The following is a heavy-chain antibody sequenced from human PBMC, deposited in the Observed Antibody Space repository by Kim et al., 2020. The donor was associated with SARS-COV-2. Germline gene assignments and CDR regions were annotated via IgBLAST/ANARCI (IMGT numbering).Heavy chain of an antibody. D-gene: IGHD3-3*01. J-gene: IGHJ4*02. CDR2: IVGSGRN. Sequence: SETLSLTCTVSGDSVSTTTYYWSWVRQAPGEGLEWLAYIVGSGRNKYNPSLLSRVYVSHETSNNQFFLNSDAGTAEATATYFSVRDDDVSGGVHCAQGPL. V-gene: IGHV4-61*01. CDR1: GDSVSTTTYY. CDR3: VRDDDVSGGVH.